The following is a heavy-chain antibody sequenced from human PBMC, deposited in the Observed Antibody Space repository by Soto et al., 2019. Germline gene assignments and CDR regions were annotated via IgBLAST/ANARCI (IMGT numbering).Heavy chain of an antibody. CDR1: GDSISGYY. V-gene: IGHV4-4*07. Sequence: QVQLQESGPGLVKPSETVSLICTVSGDSISGYYWSWIRQPAGKGLEWIGRIYSSGTANYNPSLKSRASMSVDISQTQFSLKVPSVTSADTSMYYCASGDVLDLWAQGTKVTVSS. CDR3: ASGDVLDL. CDR2: IYSSGTA. J-gene: IGHJ3*01.